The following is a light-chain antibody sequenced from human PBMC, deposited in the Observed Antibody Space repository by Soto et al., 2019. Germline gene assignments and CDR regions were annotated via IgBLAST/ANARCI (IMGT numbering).Light chain of an antibody. V-gene: IGLV2-14*01. CDR1: SSDVGGYNY. CDR2: DVS. J-gene: IGLJ1*01. Sequence: QSVLTQPASVSGSPGHSITISCTGTSSDVGGYNYVSWYQQHPGKAPKLMIYDVSNRPSGVSNRFSGSKSGNTASLTISGLQAEDEADYYCSSYTSSRTLDFGTGTKVTVL. CDR3: SSYTSSRTLD.